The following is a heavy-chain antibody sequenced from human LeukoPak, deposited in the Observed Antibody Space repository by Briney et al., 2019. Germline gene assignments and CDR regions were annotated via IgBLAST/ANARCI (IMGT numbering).Heavy chain of an antibody. V-gene: IGHV3-23*01. CDR2: ISSGGSGT. CDR3: AKRDSSGWYSLDY. Sequence: GGSLRLSCATSGFTFSSYAMNWVRQAPGKGLEWVSSISSGGSGTYYADSVKGRFTISRDKSKNTLYLQMNSLRAEDTAAYYCAKRDSSGWYSLDYWGQGTLVTVS. D-gene: IGHD6-19*01. CDR1: GFTFSSYA. J-gene: IGHJ4*02.